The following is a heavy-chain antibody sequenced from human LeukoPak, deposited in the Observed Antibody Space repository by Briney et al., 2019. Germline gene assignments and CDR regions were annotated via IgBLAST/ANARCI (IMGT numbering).Heavy chain of an antibody. CDR1: GFTFSRYS. CDR3: GTDPYPCSSTSCYNV. CDR2: ISSSSSYI. J-gene: IGHJ4*02. V-gene: IGHV3-21*01. Sequence: GGSLRLSCAASGFTFSRYSMNWVCQAPGKGLEWVSSISSSSSYIYYADSVKGRFTISRDNAKNSLYLQMNRLRAEDTAVYYCGTDPYPCSSTSCYNVWGQGTLVTVSS. D-gene: IGHD2-2*02.